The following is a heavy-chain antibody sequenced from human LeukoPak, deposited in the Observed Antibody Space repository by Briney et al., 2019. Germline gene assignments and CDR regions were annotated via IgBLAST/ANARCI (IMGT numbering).Heavy chain of an antibody. V-gene: IGHV3-33*01. D-gene: IGHD2-2*01. CDR1: GFTFSSYG. J-gene: IGHJ4*02. CDR3: ARVLYCSSTSCYGGIDY. CDR2: IWYDGSNK. Sequence: GGSLRLSCAASGFTFSSYGAHWVRQAPGKGLEWVAVIWYDGSNKYYADSVKGRFTISRDNSKNTLYLQMNSLRAEDTAVYYCARVLYCSSTSCYGGIDYWGQGTLVTVSS.